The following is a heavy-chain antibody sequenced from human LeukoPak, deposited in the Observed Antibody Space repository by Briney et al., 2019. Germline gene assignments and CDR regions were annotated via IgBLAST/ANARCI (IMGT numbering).Heavy chain of an antibody. CDR3: ARRIIGGELDY. V-gene: IGHV3-30-3*01. CDR2: ISYDGSNK. CDR1: GFTFSSYA. Sequence: GGSLRLSCAASGFTFSSYAMHWVRQAPGKGLEWVAVISYDGSNKYYADSVKGRFTISRDNSKNTLYLQMNSLRAEDTAVYYCARRIIGGELDYWGQGTLVTVSS. J-gene: IGHJ4*02. D-gene: IGHD3-16*02.